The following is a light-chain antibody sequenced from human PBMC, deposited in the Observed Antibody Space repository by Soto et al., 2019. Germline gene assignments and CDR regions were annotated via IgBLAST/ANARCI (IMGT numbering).Light chain of an antibody. CDR2: GTT. CDR1: QTVSNNY. J-gene: IGKJ4*01. Sequence: IVLTQSPGTVSLSPGERATLSCRASQTVSNNYLAWYQQKPGQAPRLLIYGTTSRATGIPDRFSGGGSGTAFTLTISRLEPEDFAVYNCQQYGSSPPTFGRGTKVEI. V-gene: IGKV3-20*01. CDR3: QQYGSSPPT.